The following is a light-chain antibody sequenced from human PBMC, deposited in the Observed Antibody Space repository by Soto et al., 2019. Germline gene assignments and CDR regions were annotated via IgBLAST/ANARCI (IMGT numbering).Light chain of an antibody. J-gene: IGKJ5*01. Sequence: EIVMTHSPATLSVSPGERATLFSRASQSVSSDLAWYQQKPGQSPRLLMYGAGNRASGIPDRFRGSGSGTDFTLTISRLEPEDFAVYYCQQYGSSRSITFGQGTRLEIK. V-gene: IGKV3-20*01. CDR1: QSVSSD. CDR2: GAG. CDR3: QQYGSSRSIT.